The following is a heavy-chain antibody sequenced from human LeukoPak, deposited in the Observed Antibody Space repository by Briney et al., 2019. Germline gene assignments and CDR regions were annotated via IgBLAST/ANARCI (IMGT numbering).Heavy chain of an antibody. CDR2: IYPGDSDT. CDR3: ARHRVEMATRPHNWFDP. D-gene: IGHD5-24*01. V-gene: IGHV5-51*01. CDR1: GYSFTSYW. J-gene: IGHJ5*02. Sequence: GESLKISCKGSGYSFTSYWIGWVRQMPGKGLEWMGIIYPGDSDTRYSPSFQGQVTISADKSISTAYLQWSSLKASDTAMYYCARHRVEMATRPHNWFDPWGQGTVVTVSS.